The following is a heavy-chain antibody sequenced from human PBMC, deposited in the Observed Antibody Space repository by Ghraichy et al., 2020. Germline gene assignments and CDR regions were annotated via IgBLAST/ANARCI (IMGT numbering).Heavy chain of an antibody. V-gene: IGHV4-61*02. D-gene: IGHD2-2*01. CDR2: LYTSGST. CDR1: GGSISSGSYY. Sequence: TLSLTCTVSGGSISSGSYYWSWIRQPAGKGLEWIGRLYTSGSTHYNPSLKSRVTISVDTSKNQFSLKLSSVTAADTAVYYCAREHRPLDIVVVPAAADYYYGMDVGGQGTTVTVSS. J-gene: IGHJ6*02. CDR3: AREHRPLDIVVVPAAADYYYGMDV.